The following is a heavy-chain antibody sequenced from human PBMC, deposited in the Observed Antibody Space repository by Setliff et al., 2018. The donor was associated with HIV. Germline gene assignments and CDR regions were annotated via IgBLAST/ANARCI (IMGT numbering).Heavy chain of an antibody. V-gene: IGHV3-30*04. J-gene: IGHJ5*02. CDR1: GFYFRGYA. D-gene: IGHD5-12*01. CDR3: AKDRGQGYSGYYGCDS. Sequence: GGSLRLSCEASGFYFRGYAMHWVRQAPGKGLEWVAVIYFDGSDRSYEDSVKGRFTISRDNSKNTVDLEMNSLRGDDTAVYSCAKDRGQGYSGYYGCDSWGQGTLVTVSS. CDR2: IYFDGSDR.